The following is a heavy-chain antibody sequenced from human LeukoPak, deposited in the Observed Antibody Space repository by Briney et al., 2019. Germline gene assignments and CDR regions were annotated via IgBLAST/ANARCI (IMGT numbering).Heavy chain of an antibody. CDR3: ARISLIRGIIPPFDY. CDR2: IYYSGST. J-gene: IGHJ4*02. Sequence: SETLSPTCTVSGASISKSDYYWGWIRQPPGKGLEWIATIYYSGSTYYNPSLKSRVIISVDTSKSQFSLQLSSVTATDTAVYYCARISLIRGIIPPFDYWGQGTLVTVSS. D-gene: IGHD3-10*01. CDR1: GASISKSDYY. V-gene: IGHV4-39*01.